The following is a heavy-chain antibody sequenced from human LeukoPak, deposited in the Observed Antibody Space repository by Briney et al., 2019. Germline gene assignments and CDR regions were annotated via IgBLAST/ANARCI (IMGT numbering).Heavy chain of an antibody. D-gene: IGHD1-26*01. V-gene: IGHV4-61*08. CDR2: IYYSGST. Sequence: PSETLSLTCTVSGGSFSSGDFYWSWIRPPPGKGLEWIGYIYYSGSTNYNPSLKSRVTISVDTSKNQFSLKLSSVTAADTAVYFCAGGTYYFDYWGQGTLVTVSS. CDR3: AGGTYYFDY. J-gene: IGHJ4*02. CDR1: GGSFSSGDFY.